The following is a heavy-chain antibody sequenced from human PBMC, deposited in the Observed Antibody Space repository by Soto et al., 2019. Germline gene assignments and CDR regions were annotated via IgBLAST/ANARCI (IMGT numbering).Heavy chain of an antibody. CDR3: ARERGDPDTAVVHHSGYWYFDL. CDR2: IYNSGST. V-gene: IGHV3-53*01. Sequence: VGSLRLSCTTYASAAGFMVSNSYMGWVRQAPGRGLEWVSVIYNSGSTYYADSVRGRFTLSRDKSKNTLSLQMGSLRVEDTAVYYWARERGDPDTAVVHHSGYWYFDLWGRGTTVTVSS. D-gene: IGHD5-18*01. CDR1: GFMVSNSY. J-gene: IGHJ2*01.